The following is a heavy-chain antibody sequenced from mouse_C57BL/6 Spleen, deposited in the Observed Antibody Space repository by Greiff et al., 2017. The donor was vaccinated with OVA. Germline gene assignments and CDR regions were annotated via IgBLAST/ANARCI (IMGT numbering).Heavy chain of an antibody. CDR3: ARSRNYEDFRYAMDY. D-gene: IGHD2-4*01. CDR1: GYTFTSYW. J-gene: IGHJ4*01. CDR2: IDPSDSET. V-gene: IGHV1-52*01. Sequence: VQVQQPGAELVRPGSSVKLSCKASGYTFTSYWMHWVKQRPIQGLEWIGNIDPSDSETHYNQKFKDKATLTVDKSSSTAYMQLSSLTAEDSAVYYCARSRNYEDFRYAMDYWGQGTSVTVSS.